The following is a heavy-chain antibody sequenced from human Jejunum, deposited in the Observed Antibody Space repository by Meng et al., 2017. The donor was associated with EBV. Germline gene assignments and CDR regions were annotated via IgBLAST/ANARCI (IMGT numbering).Heavy chain of an antibody. J-gene: IGHJ4*02. Sequence: EVQLLECGGDLVQPGGSLRLSCGATGYTFSRHAMSWVRQAPGKGLEWVSYISGSGGSTYYTDSVKGRFTISRDNSKDTLYLQMNSLRAEDTAVYYCTNSPSGEYLLDYWGQGTLVTVSS. D-gene: IGHD2/OR15-2a*01. CDR3: TNSPSGEYLLDY. CDR1: GYTFSRHA. CDR2: ISGSGGST. V-gene: IGHV3-23*01.